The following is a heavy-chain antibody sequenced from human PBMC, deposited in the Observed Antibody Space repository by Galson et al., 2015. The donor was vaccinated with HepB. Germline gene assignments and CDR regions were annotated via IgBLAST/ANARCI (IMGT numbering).Heavy chain of an antibody. CDR3: AKNRGRYYYDSSGYFDY. Sequence: SLRLSCAASGFTFSPFAMSWVRQAPGKGLQWVSAVTGSGDSTYYADSVKGRFTISRDNSKNTLYLQMNSLRADDTAVYYCAKNRGRYYYDSSGYFDYWGQGTLVTVSS. D-gene: IGHD3-22*01. V-gene: IGHV3-23*01. CDR2: VTGSGDST. CDR1: GFTFSPFA. J-gene: IGHJ4*02.